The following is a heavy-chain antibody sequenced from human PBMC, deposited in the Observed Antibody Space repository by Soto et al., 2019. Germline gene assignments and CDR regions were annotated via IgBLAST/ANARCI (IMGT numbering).Heavy chain of an antibody. CDR2: INPSGGST. CDR1: GYTFTSYY. CDR3: ARAATTVTEGYYYYMDV. Sequence: ASVKVSCKASGYTFTSYYMHWVRQAPGQGLEWMGIINPSGGSTGYAQKFQGRVTMTRDTSTSTVYMELSSLRSEDTAVYYCARAATTVTEGYYYYMDVWGKGTTVTVSS. J-gene: IGHJ6*03. V-gene: IGHV1-46*03. D-gene: IGHD4-17*01.